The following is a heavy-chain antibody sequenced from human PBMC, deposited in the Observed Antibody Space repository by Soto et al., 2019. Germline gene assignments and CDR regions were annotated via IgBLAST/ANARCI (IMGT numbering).Heavy chain of an antibody. V-gene: IGHV4-59*01. CDR2: IYYSGST. CDR1: GGSISSYY. Sequence: QVQLQESGPGLVKPSETLSLTCTVSGGSISSYYWSWIRQPPGKGLEWTGYIYYSGSTNYNPSLKIRVTISVDTSKNQFSLKLSSVTAADTAVYYCARWFGEPRWGQGTLVTVSS. D-gene: IGHD3-10*01. CDR3: ARWFGEPR. J-gene: IGHJ4*02.